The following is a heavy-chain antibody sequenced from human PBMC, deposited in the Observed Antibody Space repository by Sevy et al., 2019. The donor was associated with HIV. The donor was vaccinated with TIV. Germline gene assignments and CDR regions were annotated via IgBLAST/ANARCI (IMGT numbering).Heavy chain of an antibody. V-gene: IGHV5-51*01. Sequence: GESLKISCKASGYSFTSYWFTWVRQKPGKGLEWMGTIYPGDSDSRYSLSFHGQVTISVDKSLNTAYLQWSSLKASDTAIYYCARGARGTLPSFYYYGMDVWGQGTTVTVSS. J-gene: IGHJ6*02. CDR2: IYPGDSDS. CDR1: GYSFTSYW. CDR3: ARGARGTLPSFYYYGMDV. D-gene: IGHD1-1*01.